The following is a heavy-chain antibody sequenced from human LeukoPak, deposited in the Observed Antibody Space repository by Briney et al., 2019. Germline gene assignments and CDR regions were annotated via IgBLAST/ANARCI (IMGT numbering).Heavy chain of an antibody. Sequence: PGGSLRLSCAASGFTVSNNYMTWVRQAPGKGLEWVLVIYSDGSTYYADSVKGRFTISRDNSKNTLYLQMNSLRAEDTAVYYCARERRFGELDYWGQGTLVTVSS. CDR1: GFTVSNNY. CDR2: IYSDGST. J-gene: IGHJ4*02. CDR3: ARERRFGELDY. V-gene: IGHV3-66*01. D-gene: IGHD3-10*01.